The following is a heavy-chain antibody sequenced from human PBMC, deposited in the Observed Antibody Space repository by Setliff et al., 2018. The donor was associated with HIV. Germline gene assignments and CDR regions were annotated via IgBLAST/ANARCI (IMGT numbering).Heavy chain of an antibody. D-gene: IGHD1-26*01. J-gene: IGHJ4*02. Sequence: PGGSLRLSCAASGFTFSGSAMHWVRQASGKGLEWVGRILDKANNYATAYAASLEGRFTISRDNAKNSLYLQMNSLTAEDTAVYYCARDSGTTVGATGPGYWGQGTLVTVSS. CDR1: GFTFSGSA. CDR3: ARDSGTTVGATGPGY. V-gene: IGHV3-73*01. CDR2: ILDKANNYAT.